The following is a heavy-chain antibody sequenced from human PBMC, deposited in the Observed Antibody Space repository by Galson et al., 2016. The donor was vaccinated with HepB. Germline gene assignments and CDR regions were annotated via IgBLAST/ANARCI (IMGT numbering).Heavy chain of an antibody. CDR3: ATDCLRFLGAGLVGFDP. CDR2: FEPEDRET. V-gene: IGHV1-24*01. J-gene: IGHJ5*02. Sequence: SVKVSCKVYGYTPSELGIHWVRQAPGKGLEWMGGFEPEDRETVYAQKFQGRITMTEDTSTDTAYMELSSLRSEDTAVYYCATDCLRFLGAGLVGFDPWGQGALVTVSS. D-gene: IGHD3-3*01. CDR1: GYTPSELG.